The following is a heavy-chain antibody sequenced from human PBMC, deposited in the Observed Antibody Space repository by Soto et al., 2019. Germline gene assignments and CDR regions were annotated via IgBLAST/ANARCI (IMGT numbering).Heavy chain of an antibody. J-gene: IGHJ4*02. Sequence: DVQLVETGGGLIQPGGSLRLSCAASGFIVSSSYMSWVRQAPGKGLEWVSVLYSDGRTYYADSVKGRFTISRDNSKNTLYLQIISLSAEDTAVYYCARCGAWYGQCYFECWRQGTLVTVSS. V-gene: IGHV3-53*02. D-gene: IGHD3-10*01. CDR1: GFIVSSSY. CDR2: LYSDGRT. CDR3: ARCGAWYGQCYFEC.